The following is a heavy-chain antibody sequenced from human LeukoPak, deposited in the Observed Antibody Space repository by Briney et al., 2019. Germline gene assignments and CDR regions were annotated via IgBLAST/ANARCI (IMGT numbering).Heavy chain of an antibody. D-gene: IGHD3-22*01. Sequence: SETLSLTCAVYGGSFSGYYWSWIRQPPGKGLEWIGYIYYSGSTYYNPSLKSRVTISVDTSKNQFSLKLSSVTAADTAVYYCARGYDSSGYYVDYWGQGTLVTVSS. CDR1: GGSFSGYY. CDR3: ARGYDSSGYYVDY. CDR2: IYYSGST. V-gene: IGHV4-34*01. J-gene: IGHJ4*02.